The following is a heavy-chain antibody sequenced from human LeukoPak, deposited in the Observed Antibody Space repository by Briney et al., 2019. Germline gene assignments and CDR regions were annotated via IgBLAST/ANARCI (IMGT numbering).Heavy chain of an antibody. CDR1: GGSISSGGYY. CDR3: ARGPRNYYGSGSYPDYFDY. CDR2: IYYSGST. J-gene: IGHJ4*02. V-gene: IGHV4-31*03. Sequence: SETLSLTCTVSGGSISSGGYYWSWIRQHPGEGLQWIGYIYYSGSTYYNPSLKSRVTISVDTSKNQFSLKLSSVTAADTAVYYCARGPRNYYGSGSYPDYFDYWGQGALVTVSS. D-gene: IGHD3-10*01.